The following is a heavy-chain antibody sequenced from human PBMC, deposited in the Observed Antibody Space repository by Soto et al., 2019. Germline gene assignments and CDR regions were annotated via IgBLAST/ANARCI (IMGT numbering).Heavy chain of an antibody. CDR1: GGSISSSSYY. CDR3: ARRRLLYGSSMWFDP. CDR2: IYYTGNT. D-gene: IGHD6-6*01. V-gene: IGHV4-39*01. Sequence: QLQLQESGPGLVKPSETLSLTCTVSGGSISSSSYYWGWIRQPPGKGLELIGSIYYTGNTYYNPSLKSRVTIPVDTSKNQVSMKLTSVTGADTAVYYCARRRLLYGSSMWFDPWGQGTLVTVSS. J-gene: IGHJ5*02.